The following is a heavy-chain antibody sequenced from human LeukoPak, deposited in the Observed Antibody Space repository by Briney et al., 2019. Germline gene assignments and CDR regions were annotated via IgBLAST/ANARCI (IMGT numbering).Heavy chain of an antibody. CDR2: INHSGST. J-gene: IGHJ4*02. CDR3: ARRLFGVWGCYRPFDY. V-gene: IGHV4-34*01. CDR1: GGSSSGYY. Sequence: SETLSLTCAVYGGSSSGYYWSWIRQPPGKGLEWIGEINHSGSTNYNPSLKSRVTISVDTSKNQFSLKLSSVTAADTAVYYCARRLFGVWGCYRPFDYWGQGTLVTVSS. D-gene: IGHD3-16*02.